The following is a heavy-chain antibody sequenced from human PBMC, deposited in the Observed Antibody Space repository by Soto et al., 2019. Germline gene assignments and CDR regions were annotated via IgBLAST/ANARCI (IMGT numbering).Heavy chain of an antibody. CDR2: ISYDGSNK. D-gene: IGHD4-17*01. V-gene: IGHV3-30-3*01. J-gene: IGHJ6*02. Sequence: QVQLVESGGGVVQPGRSLRLSCAASGFTFSSYAMHWVRQAPGKGLEWVAVISYDGSNKYYSDSVKGRFTISRDNSKNTLYLPMNSLRAEDTAVYYCARVHDYGGRGAFYYYYGMDVWGQGTTVTVSS. CDR3: ARVHDYGGRGAFYYYYGMDV. CDR1: GFTFSSYA.